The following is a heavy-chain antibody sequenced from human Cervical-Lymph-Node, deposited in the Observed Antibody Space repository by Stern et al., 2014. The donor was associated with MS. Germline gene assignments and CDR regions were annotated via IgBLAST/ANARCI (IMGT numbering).Heavy chain of an antibody. V-gene: IGHV5-51*03. CDR3: ARRGHGYMGIDY. Sequence: VQLVQSGAEVRKPGESLRISCEVSGYRFTNNWIGWGRQVPGKGLEWMGIIHPGDSETRYSPSFQGQFTILVDKSNSITYLQWSSLRASDTAIYYCARRGHGYMGIDYWGQGTLVTVSS. J-gene: IGHJ4*02. CDR2: IHPGDSET. D-gene: IGHD1-1*01. CDR1: GYRFTNNW.